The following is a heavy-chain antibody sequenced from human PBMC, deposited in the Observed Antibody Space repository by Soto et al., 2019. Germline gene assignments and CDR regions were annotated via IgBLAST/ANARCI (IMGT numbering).Heavy chain of an antibody. CDR3: AIEIHEYGGYVPYYYYYMDV. J-gene: IGHJ6*03. CDR1: GGTFSSYT. D-gene: IGHD5-12*01. Sequence: SVKVSCKASGGTFSSYTISWVRQAPGQGLEWMGRIIPILGIANYAQKFQGRVTITADKSTSTAYMELSSLRSEDTAVYYCAIEIHEYGGYVPYYYYYMDVWGKGTTVTVSS. CDR2: IIPILGIA. V-gene: IGHV1-69*04.